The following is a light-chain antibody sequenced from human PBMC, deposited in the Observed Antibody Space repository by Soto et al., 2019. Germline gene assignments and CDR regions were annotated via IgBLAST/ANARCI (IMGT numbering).Light chain of an antibody. CDR1: SSDVGGYTF. CDR3: CSYAGGYTDV. V-gene: IGLV2-11*01. Sequence: QSVLTQPRSVSGSPGQSVTISCTGTSSDVGGYTFVSWYQQHPGKAPKVMIYDVTKRPSGVPDRFSGSKSGNTASLTISGLQAEDEADYYCCSYAGGYTDVFGTGTKVTVL. J-gene: IGLJ1*01. CDR2: DVT.